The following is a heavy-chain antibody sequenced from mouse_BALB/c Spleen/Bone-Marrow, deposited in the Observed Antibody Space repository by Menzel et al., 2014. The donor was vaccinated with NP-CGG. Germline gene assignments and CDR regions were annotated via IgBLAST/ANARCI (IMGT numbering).Heavy chain of an antibody. CDR1: GYTFSSYW. CDR3: ARTPGVLYFFDY. V-gene: IGHV1-9*01. CDR2: ILPESGST. J-gene: IGHJ2*01. Sequence: VKLQESGAELMKPGASVKISCKSSGYTFSSYWIEWVKQRPGHGLEWIGEILPESGSTNYNEKFRGKATFTADTSSNTAYMQLSSLTSEDSAVYYCARTPGVLYFFDYWGQGTTLTVSS.